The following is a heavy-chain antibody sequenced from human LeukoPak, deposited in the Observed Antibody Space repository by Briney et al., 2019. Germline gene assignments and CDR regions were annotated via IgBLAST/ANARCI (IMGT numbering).Heavy chain of an antibody. J-gene: IGHJ2*01. CDR1: GGSISSYY. D-gene: IGHD1-1*01. CDR3: ARRDWNYWYFDL. CDR2: IYSSGSI. V-gene: IGHV4-4*07. Sequence: SETLSLTCTVSGGSISSYYWSWIRQPAGKGLEWIGRIYSSGSINYNPCLNSRVTMSVDTSKNQFSLKLSAVTAADTAVYYCARRDWNYWYFDLWGRGALVTVSS.